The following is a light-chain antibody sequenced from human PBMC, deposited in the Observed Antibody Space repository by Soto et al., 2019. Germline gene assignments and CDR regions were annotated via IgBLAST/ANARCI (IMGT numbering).Light chain of an antibody. V-gene: IGLV1-44*01. CDR1: RSNIGSNR. CDR3: ASWDGSLNGVV. CDR2: AND. J-gene: IGLJ3*02. Sequence: QSVLNQPASVSGTPGQRVTISCSGSRSNIGSNRVKWYRQFPGMAPISLIFANDQRPSGVPDRFSGSKSGTSASLAISGLQSEDEADYYCASWDGSLNGVVFGGGTKLTVL.